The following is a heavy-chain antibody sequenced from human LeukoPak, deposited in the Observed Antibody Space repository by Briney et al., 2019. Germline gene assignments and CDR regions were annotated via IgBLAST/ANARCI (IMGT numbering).Heavy chain of an antibody. V-gene: IGHV1-69*13. CDR2: IIPIFGTA. J-gene: IGHJ4*02. D-gene: IGHD2-2*02. Sequence: SVKVSCKASGGTFSSYAISWVRQAPGQGLEWMGGIIPIFGTANYAQKFQGRVTITADESTSTAYMELSSLRSEDTAVYYCARDPDIVVVPAAIGQDYWGQGTLVTVSS. CDR3: ARDPDIVVVPAAIGQDY. CDR1: GGTFSSYA.